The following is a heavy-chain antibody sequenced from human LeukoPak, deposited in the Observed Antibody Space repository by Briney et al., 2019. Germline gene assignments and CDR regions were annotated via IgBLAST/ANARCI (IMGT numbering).Heavy chain of an antibody. D-gene: IGHD1-7*01. V-gene: IGHV4-39*01. J-gene: IGHJ1*01. CDR2: IYSSGTT. CDR3: VQNIPGTIEH. Sequence: SETLSLTCTVSGGSISSSSYYWGWIRPPPGKGLECIGNIYSSGTTYYNPSLKSRVTISIDTSKSQFSLRLSSVTAADTAVYYCVQNIPGTIEHWGQGTLVTVSS. CDR1: GGSISSSSYY.